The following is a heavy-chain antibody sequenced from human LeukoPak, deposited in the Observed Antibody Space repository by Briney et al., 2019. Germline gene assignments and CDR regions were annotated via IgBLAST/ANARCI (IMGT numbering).Heavy chain of an antibody. Sequence: PGGSLRLSCAASGFTFSTYSMTWVRQAPGKGLEWVANIKQDGSEKYDVDSVKGRFTISRDNAKNSLYLQMNSLRAEDTAVYYCARDRYQLPFRWFDPWGQGTLVTVSS. J-gene: IGHJ5*02. CDR3: ARDRYQLPFRWFDP. D-gene: IGHD2-2*01. V-gene: IGHV3-7*01. CDR1: GFTFSTYS. CDR2: IKQDGSEK.